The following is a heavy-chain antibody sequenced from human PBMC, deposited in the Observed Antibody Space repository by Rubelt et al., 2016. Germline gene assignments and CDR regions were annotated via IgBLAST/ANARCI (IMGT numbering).Heavy chain of an antibody. CDR2: VSSGGDNT. V-gene: IGHV3-23*01. Sequence: GGSLRLSCAASGFTVSSNYMSWVRQAPGKGLEWVSAVSSGGDNTYYADSVKGRFTISRDNSKNTLYLQMNSLRAEDTAMYYCAKRTPYTTSWYYFEYWGQGTLVTVSS. CDR3: AKRTPYTTSWYYFEY. CDR1: GFTVSSNY. D-gene: IGHD6-13*01. J-gene: IGHJ4*02.